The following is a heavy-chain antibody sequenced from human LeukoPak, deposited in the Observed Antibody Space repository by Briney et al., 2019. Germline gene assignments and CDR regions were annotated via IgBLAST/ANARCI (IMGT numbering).Heavy chain of an antibody. Sequence: SETLSLTCTVSGGSISSYYWSWIRQPPGKGLEWIGYIYYSGSTNYNPSLKSRVTISVDTSKSQFSLKLSSVAAADTAVYYCARFSLGGAIDQYYFDYWGQGTLVTVSS. D-gene: IGHD3-10*01. CDR1: GGSISSYY. CDR3: ARFSLGGAIDQYYFDY. CDR2: IYYSGST. V-gene: IGHV4-59*01. J-gene: IGHJ4*02.